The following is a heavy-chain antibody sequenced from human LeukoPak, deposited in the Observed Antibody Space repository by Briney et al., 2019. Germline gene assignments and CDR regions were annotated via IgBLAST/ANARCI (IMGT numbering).Heavy chain of an antibody. Sequence: GGSLKISCKGSGYSFTSYWIGWVRQMPGKGLEWMGIIYPGDSDTRYSPSFQGQVTISADKSISTAYLQWSSLKASDTAMYYCATGYCSSTSCPLALGYWGQGTLVTVSS. V-gene: IGHV5-51*01. J-gene: IGHJ4*02. CDR1: GYSFTSYW. CDR2: IYPGDSDT. CDR3: ATGYCSSTSCPLALGY. D-gene: IGHD2-2*01.